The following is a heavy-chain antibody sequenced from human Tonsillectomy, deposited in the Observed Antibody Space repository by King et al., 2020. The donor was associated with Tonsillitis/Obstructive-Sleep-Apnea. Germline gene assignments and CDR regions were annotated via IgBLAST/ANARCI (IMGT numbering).Heavy chain of an antibody. CDR1: GFTFSSYA. V-gene: IGHV3-23*04. J-gene: IGHJ4*02. Sequence: VQLVESGGGLVQPGGSLRLSCAASGFTFSSYAMSWVRQAPGKGLEWVSGISGSGGSTYYADSVKGRFTNSRDNSKNTLYLQMNSLRAEDTAVYYCAKDRLEASSWYVFFDYWGQGTLVSVFS. CDR2: ISGSGGST. D-gene: IGHD6-13*01. CDR3: AKDRLEASSWYVFFDY.